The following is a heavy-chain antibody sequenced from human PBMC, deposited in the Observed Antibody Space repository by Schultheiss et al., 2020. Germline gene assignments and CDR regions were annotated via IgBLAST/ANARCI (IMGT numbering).Heavy chain of an antibody. Sequence: VSLRLSCSVSGGSISNYYWSWIRQPPGRGLEWIGFVYYTGATNYNPSLKSRVTISVDTSKNQFSLKLSSVTAADTAVYYCARGTWFGELLSPFDYWGQGTLVTVAS. CDR1: GGSISNYY. V-gene: IGHV4-59*01. D-gene: IGHD3-10*01. CDR3: ARGTWFGELLSPFDY. J-gene: IGHJ4*02. CDR2: VYYTGAT.